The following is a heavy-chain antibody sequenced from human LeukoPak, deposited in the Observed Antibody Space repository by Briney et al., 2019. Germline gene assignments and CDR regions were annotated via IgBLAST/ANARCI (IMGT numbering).Heavy chain of an antibody. J-gene: IGHJ6*02. CDR3: ATLPDTDYYYYGMDV. CDR2: IYYSGSN. V-gene: IGHV4-39*01. CDR1: GGSISSSSYY. Sequence: SETLSLTCTVSGGSISSSSYYWGWIRQPPGKGLEWMGSIYYSGSNYYNPSLKSRVTISVDTSKNPFSLKLSSVSAADTAVYYCATLPDTDYYYYGMDVWGQGTTVTVSS.